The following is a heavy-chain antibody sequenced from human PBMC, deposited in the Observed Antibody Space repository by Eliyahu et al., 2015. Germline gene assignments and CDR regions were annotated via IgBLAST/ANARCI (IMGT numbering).Heavy chain of an antibody. V-gene: IGHV3-23*01. CDR3: AKDHPSTXVQTAITFYFEF. CDR2: ISGSSEHI. D-gene: IGHD2-21*02. J-gene: IGHJ4*02. CDR1: GFTFSSYA. Sequence: EVQLLESGGGLVQPGGSLRLSCAASGFTFSSYAMGXVRQAPGKGLEWVSSISGSSEHIYYADSVKGRFTVSRDNSKNTLYLQMSSLRDEDTAIYYCAKDHPSTXVQTAITFYFEFGGRGIPVTVSS.